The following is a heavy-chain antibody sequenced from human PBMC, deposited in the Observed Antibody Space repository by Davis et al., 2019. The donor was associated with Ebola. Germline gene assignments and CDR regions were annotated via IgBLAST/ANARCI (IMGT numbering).Heavy chain of an antibody. CDR3: ARDRGFLEWLLIDY. J-gene: IGHJ4*02. V-gene: IGHV1-18*01. CDR2: ISAYNGNT. CDR1: GYTFTSYG. D-gene: IGHD3-3*01. Sequence: ASVTVSCKASGYTFTSYGISWVRQAPGQGLDWMGWISAYNGNTNYAQKLQGRVTMTTDTSTSTAYMELRSLRSDDTAVYYCARDRGFLEWLLIDYWGQGTLVTVSS.